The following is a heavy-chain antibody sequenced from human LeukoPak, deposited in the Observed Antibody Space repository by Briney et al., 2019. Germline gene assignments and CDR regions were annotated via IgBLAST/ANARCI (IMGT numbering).Heavy chain of an antibody. CDR3: ARDPAYCSGGSCYPNGIFDY. CDR1: GYTFTSYY. J-gene: IGHJ4*02. D-gene: IGHD2-15*01. V-gene: IGHV1-46*01. CDR2: INPSGGST. Sequence: ASVKVSCKASGYTFTSYYMHWVRQAPGQGLEWMGIINPSGGSTSYAQKFQGRVTMTRDTSTSTVYMELSSLRSEDTAVYYCARDPAYCSGGSCYPNGIFDYWGQGTLATVSS.